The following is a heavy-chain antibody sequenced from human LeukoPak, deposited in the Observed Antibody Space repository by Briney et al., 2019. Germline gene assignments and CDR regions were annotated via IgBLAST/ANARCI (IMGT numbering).Heavy chain of an antibody. J-gene: IGHJ4*02. CDR3: ASLGYSTVTTNY. Sequence: ASVKVSCKASGGTFSSYAISWVRQAPGQGLEWMGRIIPILGIANYAQKFQGRVTITADKSTSTAYMELSSLRSEDTAVYHCASLGYSTVTTNYWGQGTLVTVSS. CDR2: IIPILGIA. CDR1: GGTFSSYA. V-gene: IGHV1-69*04. D-gene: IGHD4-17*01.